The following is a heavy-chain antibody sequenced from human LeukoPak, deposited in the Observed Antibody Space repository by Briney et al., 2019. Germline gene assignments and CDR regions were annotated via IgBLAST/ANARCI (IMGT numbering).Heavy chain of an antibody. CDR2: INRDGSGT. J-gene: IGHJ6*02. Sequence: GGSLRLSCAASGFTFSSYWMHWVRQPSGKGLVWVSRINRDGSGTSYVDSVKGRFTISRDNAKNTVYLQMNSLRAEDTAVYYCARDSSYGMDVWGQGTTVTVSS. CDR3: ARDSSYGMDV. V-gene: IGHV3-74*01. CDR1: GFTFSSYW.